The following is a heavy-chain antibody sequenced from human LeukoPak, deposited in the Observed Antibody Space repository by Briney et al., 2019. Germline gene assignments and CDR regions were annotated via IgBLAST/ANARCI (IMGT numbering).Heavy chain of an antibody. J-gene: IGHJ6*02. CDR2: ISSSSNYI. CDR1: GFTFSNYA. CDR3: AGLGYCSGGSCYSGYYGMDV. Sequence: SGGSLRLSCAASGFTFSNYAMSWVRQAPGKGLEWVSSISSSSNYIYYADSVKGRFTISRDNAKNSLYLQMNSLRAEDTAVYYCAGLGYCSGGSCYSGYYGMDVWGQGTTVTVSS. V-gene: IGHV3-21*01. D-gene: IGHD2-15*01.